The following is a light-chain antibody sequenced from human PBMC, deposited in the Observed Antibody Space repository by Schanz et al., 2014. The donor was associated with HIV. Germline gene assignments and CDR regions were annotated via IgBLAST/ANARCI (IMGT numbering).Light chain of an antibody. CDR1: QSVSSSY. Sequence: EIVLTQSPGTLSLSPGERATLSCRASQSVSSSYLAWYQQKPGQAPRLLIYGASSRATGIPDRFSGSGSGTDFTLTISRLEPEDFATYYCQQYNRYSATFGPGTNLELK. CDR3: QQYNRYSAT. CDR2: GAS. V-gene: IGKV3-20*01. J-gene: IGKJ2*01.